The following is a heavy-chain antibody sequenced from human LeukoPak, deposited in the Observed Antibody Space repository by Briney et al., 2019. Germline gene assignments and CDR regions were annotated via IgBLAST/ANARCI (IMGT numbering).Heavy chain of an antibody. D-gene: IGHD6-13*01. CDR3: ARDSATAAERRAFDI. Sequence: GGSLRLSCAASGFIFSSYAMSWVRQAPGKGLEWVSALSGSGGNTYYADSVKGRFTISRDNSKNTLYLQMNSLRAEDTAVYYCARDSATAAERRAFDIWGQGTMVTVSS. CDR1: GFIFSSYA. CDR2: LSGSGGNT. V-gene: IGHV3-23*01. J-gene: IGHJ3*02.